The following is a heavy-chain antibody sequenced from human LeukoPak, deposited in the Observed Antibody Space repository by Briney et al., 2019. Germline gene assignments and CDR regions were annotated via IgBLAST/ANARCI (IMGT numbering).Heavy chain of an antibody. J-gene: IGHJ4*02. V-gene: IGHV3-48*01. CDR1: GFTFSTYS. D-gene: IGHD3-3*01. Sequence: PRGSLRLSCAASGFTFSTYSMKWVRQAPGKGLEWVSYISDSSAMYYADSVRGRFTISRDNSKNSLYLQINSLRAEDTAVYYCAKGLLITILGSLDYWGQGTLVTVSS. CDR3: AKGLLITILGSLDY. CDR2: ISDSSAM.